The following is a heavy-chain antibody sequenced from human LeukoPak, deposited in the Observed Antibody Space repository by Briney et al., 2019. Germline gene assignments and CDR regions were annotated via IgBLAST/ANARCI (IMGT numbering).Heavy chain of an antibody. CDR3: ARDYIAAAGYYYYYYMDV. D-gene: IGHD6-13*01. CDR2: IYYSGST. Sequence: PSETLSLTCTVSGGSISSHYWSWIRQPPGKGLEWIGYIYYSGSTNYNPSLKSRVTISVDTSKNQFSLRLSSVTAADTAVYYCARDYIAAAGYYYYYYMDVWGKGTTVTVSS. CDR1: GGSISSHY. V-gene: IGHV4-59*11. J-gene: IGHJ6*03.